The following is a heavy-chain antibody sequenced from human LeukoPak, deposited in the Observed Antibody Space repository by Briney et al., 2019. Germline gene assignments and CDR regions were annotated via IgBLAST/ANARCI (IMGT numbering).Heavy chain of an antibody. CDR1: GGSFSGYY. J-gene: IGHJ4*02. D-gene: IGHD3-22*01. Sequence: PSETLSLTCAVYGGSFSGYYWSWIRQPPGKGLEWIGEINHSGSTNYNPSLKSRVTISADTSKNQFSLKLSSVTAADTAVYYCARNTYYYDSSGYYSYWGQGTLVTVSS. CDR3: ARNTYYYDSSGYYSY. CDR2: INHSGST. V-gene: IGHV4-34*01.